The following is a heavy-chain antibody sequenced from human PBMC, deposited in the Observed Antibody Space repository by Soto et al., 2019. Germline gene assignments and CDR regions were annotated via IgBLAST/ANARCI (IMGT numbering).Heavy chain of an antibody. D-gene: IGHD3-3*01. CDR3: ARVWNFGVVIKWFDP. V-gene: IGHV4-34*01. CDR1: GGSFSGYY. J-gene: IGHJ5*02. Sequence: SETLSLTCAVYGGSFSGYYWSWIRQPPGKGLEWIGEINHSGSTNYNPSLKSRVTISVDTSKNQFSLKLSSVTAADTAVYYCARVWNFGVVIKWFDPWGQGTLVTVSS. CDR2: INHSGST.